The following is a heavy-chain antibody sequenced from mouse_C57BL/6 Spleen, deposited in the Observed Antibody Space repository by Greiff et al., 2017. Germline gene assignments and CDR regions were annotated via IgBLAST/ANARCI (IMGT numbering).Heavy chain of an antibody. Sequence: QVHVKQPGAELVRPGSSVKLSCKASGYTFTSYWMHWVKLRPIQGLEWIGNIDPSDSETHYNQKFKDKATLTVDNSSSTAYMQLSSLTSEDSAVYYCASSRSPLAGTLDYWGQGTTLTVSS. D-gene: IGHD4-1*01. CDR2: IDPSDSET. CDR1: GYTFTSYW. V-gene: IGHV1-52*01. CDR3: ASSRSPLAGTLDY. J-gene: IGHJ2*01.